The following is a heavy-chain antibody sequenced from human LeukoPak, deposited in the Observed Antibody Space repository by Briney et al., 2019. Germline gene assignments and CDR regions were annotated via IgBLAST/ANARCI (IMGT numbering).Heavy chain of an antibody. Sequence: SETLSLTCTVSGGSISSYYWSWIRQPAGKGLEWIGRIYTSGSTNYNPSLKSRVTMSVDTSKNQFSLKLSSVTAADTAVYYCARDGGWFGELPYYYYMDVWGKGTTVTVSS. CDR3: ARDGGWFGELPYYYYMDV. V-gene: IGHV4-4*07. CDR1: GGSISSYY. CDR2: IYTSGST. J-gene: IGHJ6*03. D-gene: IGHD3-10*01.